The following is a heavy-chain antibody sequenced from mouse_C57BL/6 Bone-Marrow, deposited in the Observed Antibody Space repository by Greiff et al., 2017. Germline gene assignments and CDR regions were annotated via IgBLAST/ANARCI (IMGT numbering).Heavy chain of an antibody. CDR1: GYTFTDYY. Sequence: EVQLQQSGPVLVKPGAPVKMSCKASGYTFTDYYMNWVKQSHGKSLEWIGVSNPYNGGTSYNQKFKGKATLTVDKSSSTAYMELNSLTSEDSAVYYCARSYGSSYGYFDVWGTGTTVTVSS. J-gene: IGHJ1*03. V-gene: IGHV1-19*01. CDR2: SNPYNGGT. CDR3: ARSYGSSYGYFDV. D-gene: IGHD1-1*01.